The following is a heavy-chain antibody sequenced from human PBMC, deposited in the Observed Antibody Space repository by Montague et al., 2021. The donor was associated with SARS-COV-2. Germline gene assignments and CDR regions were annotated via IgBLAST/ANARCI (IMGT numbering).Heavy chain of an antibody. CDR1: GGSISSSSYC. J-gene: IGHJ3*02. CDR3: ARFPTSYYYDSKAAPATPDAFDI. Sequence: SETLSLTCTVSGGSISSSSYCWGWIRQPPGKGLEWIGSIYYSGSTYYNPSLKSRVTISVDTSKNQFSLKPSSVTAADTAVYYCARFPTSYYYDSKAAPATPDAFDIWGQETMVTVSS. CDR2: IYYSGST. V-gene: IGHV4-39*01. D-gene: IGHD3-22*01.